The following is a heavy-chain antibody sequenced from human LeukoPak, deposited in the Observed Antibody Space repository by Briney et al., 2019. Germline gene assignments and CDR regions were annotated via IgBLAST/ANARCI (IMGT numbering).Heavy chain of an antibody. J-gene: IGHJ4*02. CDR2: IAHDESAT. D-gene: IGHD2-21*01. Sequence: GGSLRLSCAASGFNFGGYAMHWVRQTPGQGLDWLGSIAHDESATYYADSVEGRVTVSRDNSERTLFLEMSSLKLEDTAIYYCARLGLGVVHTAPNFDYWGQGILVTVSS. CDR3: ARLGLGVVHTAPNFDY. CDR1: GFNFGGYA. V-gene: IGHV3-30*04.